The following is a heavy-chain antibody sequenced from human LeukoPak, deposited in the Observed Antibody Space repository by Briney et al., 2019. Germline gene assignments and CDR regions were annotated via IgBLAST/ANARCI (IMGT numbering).Heavy chain of an antibody. V-gene: IGHV4-34*01. Sequence: SETLSLTCAVYGGSFSGYYWSWIRQPPGKGLEWIGEINHSGSTNYNPSLKSRVTISVDTSKNQFSLKLSSVTAADTAVYYRARGGTTYYYGSGGYYNALASYWGQGTLVTVSS. J-gene: IGHJ4*02. D-gene: IGHD3-10*01. CDR3: ARGGTTYYYGSGGYYNALASY. CDR1: GGSFSGYY. CDR2: INHSGST.